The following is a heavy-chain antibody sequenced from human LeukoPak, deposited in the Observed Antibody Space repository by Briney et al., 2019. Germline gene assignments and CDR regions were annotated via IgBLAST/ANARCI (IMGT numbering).Heavy chain of an antibody. Sequence: SVKFSCKASGGTFSSYAISWVRQAPGQGLEWMGGIIPIFGTANYAQKFQGRVTITADESTSTAYMELSSLRSEDTAVYYCARGFSGSYPFDYWGQGTLVTVSS. V-gene: IGHV1-69*13. CDR3: ARGFSGSYPFDY. CDR2: IIPIFGTA. D-gene: IGHD1-26*01. J-gene: IGHJ4*02. CDR1: GGTFSSYA.